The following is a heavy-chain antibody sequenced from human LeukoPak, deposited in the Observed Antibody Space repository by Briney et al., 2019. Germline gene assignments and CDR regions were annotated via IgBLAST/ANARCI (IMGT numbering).Heavy chain of an antibody. CDR3: ARASFQGNAFDI. CDR2: MNPNSGNT. J-gene: IGHJ3*02. Sequence: ASVKVSCKASGYTFTSYYLNWVRQATGQGLEWMGWMNPNSGNTGYAQKFQGRVTMTEDTSTDTAYMELSSLRSEDTAVYYCARASFQGNAFDIWGQGTMVTVSS. V-gene: IGHV1-8*02. D-gene: IGHD2-15*01. CDR1: GYTFTSYY.